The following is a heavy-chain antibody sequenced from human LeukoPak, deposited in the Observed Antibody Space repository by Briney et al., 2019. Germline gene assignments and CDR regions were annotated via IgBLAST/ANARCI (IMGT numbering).Heavy chain of an antibody. J-gene: IGHJ3*02. Sequence: GGSLRLSCAASGFTFDDYAMHWVRQAPGKGLEWVSLISWDGGSTYYADSVKGRFTISRDNSKNSLYLQMNSLRAEDTALYYYAKPGYSSSWFDAFDIWGQGTMVTVSS. D-gene: IGHD6-13*01. CDR1: GFTFDDYA. V-gene: IGHV3-43D*03. CDR3: AKPGYSSSWFDAFDI. CDR2: ISWDGGST.